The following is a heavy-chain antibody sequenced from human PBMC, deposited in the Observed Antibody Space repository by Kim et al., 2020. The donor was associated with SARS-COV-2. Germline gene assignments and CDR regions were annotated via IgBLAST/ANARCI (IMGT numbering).Heavy chain of an antibody. CDR2: ISSSSSTI. CDR3: AREGAGYGSGKDYYYGMDV. Sequence: GGSLRLSCAASGFTFSSYSMNWVRQAPGKGLEWVSYISSSSSTIYYADSVKGRFTISRDNAKNSLYLQMNSLRDEDTAVYYCAREGAGYGSGKDYYYGMDVWGQGTTVTVSS. J-gene: IGHJ6*02. V-gene: IGHV3-48*02. D-gene: IGHD3-10*01. CDR1: GFTFSSYS.